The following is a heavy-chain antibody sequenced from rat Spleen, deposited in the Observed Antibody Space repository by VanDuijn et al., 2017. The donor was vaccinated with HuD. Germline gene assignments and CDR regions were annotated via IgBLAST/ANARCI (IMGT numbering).Heavy chain of an antibody. Sequence: EVQLVESGGGLVQPGRSLKLSCAASGFTFSNYDMAWVRQAPTKGLEWVASISYDGTATYYRDSVKGRFTISRDNAENTVYLQMNSLRSEDTATYYCARHYYDGSYYFDYWGQGVMVTVSS. CDR3: ARHYYDGSYYFDY. CDR1: GFTFSNYD. D-gene: IGHD1-12*02. J-gene: IGHJ2*01. CDR2: ISYDGTAT. V-gene: IGHV5-29*01.